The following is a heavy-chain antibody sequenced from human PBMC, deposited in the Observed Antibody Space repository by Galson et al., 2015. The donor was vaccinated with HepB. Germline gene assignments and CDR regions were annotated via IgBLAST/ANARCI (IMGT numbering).Heavy chain of an antibody. J-gene: IGHJ4*02. Sequence: SLRLSCAASGFIVSNKYMSWVRQAPGKGLEWVSYISTTSSTIYYRDSVKGRFTISRDDAKNSLYLQMNSLRAEDTAVYYCARGIGSDDWGQGTLVTVSS. CDR3: ARGIGSDD. CDR2: ISTTSSTI. CDR1: GFIVSNKY. V-gene: IGHV3-48*01. D-gene: IGHD1-26*01.